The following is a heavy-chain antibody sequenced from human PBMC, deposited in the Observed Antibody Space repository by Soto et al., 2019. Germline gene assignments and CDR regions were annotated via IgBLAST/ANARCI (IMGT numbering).Heavy chain of an antibody. J-gene: IGHJ5*02. CDR3: ARESCSGGNCYSGWFDP. V-gene: IGHV3-64*01. Sequence: GGSLRLSCAASGFTISSYAMHWVRQAPGKGLEYVSAISSNGGSTYYANSVKGRFTISRDNSKNTLYLQMGSLRAEDMAVYYCARESCSGGNCYSGWFDPWGQGTLVTVSS. D-gene: IGHD2-15*01. CDR1: GFTISSYA. CDR2: ISSNGGST.